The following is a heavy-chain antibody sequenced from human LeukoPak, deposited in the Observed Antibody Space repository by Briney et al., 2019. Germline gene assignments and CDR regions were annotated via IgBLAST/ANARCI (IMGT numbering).Heavy chain of an antibody. CDR2: IKQDGSEK. J-gene: IGHJ4*02. D-gene: IGHD5-18*01. CDR1: GFTFSNYW. Sequence: HGGSLRLSRAASGFTFSNYWMSWVRQAPGKGLEWVANIKQDGSEKYYVDSVKGRFTISRDNAKDSLYLQVNSLRAEDTAVYYCARGKYSPFYWDQGTLVTVSS. CDR3: ARGKYSPFY. V-gene: IGHV3-7*04.